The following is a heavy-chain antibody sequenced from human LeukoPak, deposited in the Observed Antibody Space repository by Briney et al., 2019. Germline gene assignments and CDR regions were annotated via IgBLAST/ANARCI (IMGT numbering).Heavy chain of an antibody. J-gene: IGHJ2*01. CDR3: ARLDLRLERRKDWYFDL. D-gene: IGHD1-1*01. CDR2: IYYSGST. V-gene: IGHV4-39*01. CDR1: GVSISSSSYY. Sequence: SETLSLTCTVSGVSISSSSYYWGWLRQPPGKGLEWIGSIYYSGSTYYDPSLKSRVTISADTSKNQFSLKLSPVTAADTAVYYCARLDLRLERRKDWYFDLWGRGTLVTVSS.